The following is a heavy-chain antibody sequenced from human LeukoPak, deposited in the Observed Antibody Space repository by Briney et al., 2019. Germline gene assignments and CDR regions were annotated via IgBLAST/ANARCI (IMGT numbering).Heavy chain of an antibody. V-gene: IGHV3-66*01. CDR1: GFTVSSNH. J-gene: IGHJ3*02. Sequence: GGSLRLSCAASGFTVSSNHMNWVRQAPGKGLEWVSILYSGGSTYYAESVRGRFTISRDNSKNTLYLQMNSLSAEDTAVYYCARCAANWNYDDAFDIWGQGTMVTVSS. CDR2: LYSGGST. CDR3: ARCAANWNYDDAFDI. D-gene: IGHD1-7*01.